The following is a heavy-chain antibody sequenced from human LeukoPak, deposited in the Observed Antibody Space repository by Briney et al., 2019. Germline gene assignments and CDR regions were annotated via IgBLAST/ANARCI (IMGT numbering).Heavy chain of an antibody. J-gene: IGHJ4*02. CDR2: IRNDGRKK. CDR3: AKDLNYGDLFDY. V-gene: IGHV3-30*02. CDR1: GFTFSSYA. Sequence: GGSLRLSCAASGFTFSSYAMSWVRQAPGKGLEWVAFIRNDGRKKYYGDSVKGRFTISRDNYKNTLSLQMSSLRSEDTALYYCAKDLNYGDLFDYWGQGTLVTVSS. D-gene: IGHD4-17*01.